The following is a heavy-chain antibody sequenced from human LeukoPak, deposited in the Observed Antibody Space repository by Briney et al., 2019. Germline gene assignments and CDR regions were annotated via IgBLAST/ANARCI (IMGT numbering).Heavy chain of an antibody. J-gene: IGHJ6*02. V-gene: IGHV1-18*01. D-gene: IGHD5-12*01. CDR1: GYTFTNYG. CDR2: ISAYNGNT. CDR3: ARKGYSGYDWTLAYYYGMDV. Sequence: ASVTVSYKASGYTFTNYGISWVRQAPGQGLKWMEWISAYNGNTNYAQKLQGRVTMTTDTSTSTAYMELRSLRSDDTAVYYCARKGYSGYDWTLAYYYGMDVWGQGTTVTVSS.